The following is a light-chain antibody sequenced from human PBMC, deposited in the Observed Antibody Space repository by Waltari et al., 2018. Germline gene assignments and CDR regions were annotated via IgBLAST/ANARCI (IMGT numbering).Light chain of an antibody. V-gene: IGLV2-11*01. CDR3: TSYAGAYTV. Sequence: QSALPQPRSVSGSPGQSVTISCTGTSIDAGSYNYVSWYQQHPGKAPKLIIYDVSQRLSGVPDRFSGSKSGNTASLTISGLEADDEADYFCTSYAGAYTVFGGGTKLTVL. CDR2: DVS. CDR1: SIDAGSYNY. J-gene: IGLJ2*01.